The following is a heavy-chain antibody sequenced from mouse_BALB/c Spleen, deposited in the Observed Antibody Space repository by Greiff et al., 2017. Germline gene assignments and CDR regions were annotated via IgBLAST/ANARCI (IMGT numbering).Heavy chain of an antibody. CDR3: ARGGSSFYAMDY. J-gene: IGHJ4*01. Sequence: QVQLKQSGPELVKPGASVRISCKASGYTFTSYYIHWVKQRPGQGLEWIGWIYPGNVNTKYNEKFKGKATLTADKSSSTAYMQLSSLTSEDSAVYFCARGGSSFYAMDYWGQGTSVTVSS. V-gene: IGHV1S56*01. CDR1: GYTFTSYY. CDR2: IYPGNVNT. D-gene: IGHD3-1*01.